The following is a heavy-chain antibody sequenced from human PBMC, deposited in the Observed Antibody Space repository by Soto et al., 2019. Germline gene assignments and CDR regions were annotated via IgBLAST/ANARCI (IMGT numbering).Heavy chain of an antibody. CDR2: IFYSGSA. V-gene: IGHV4-59*13. D-gene: IGHD5-12*01. Sequence: QVQLQESGPGLVKPSETLSLTCTVSGGSISSYYWSWIRQPPGKGLEWIGNIFYSGSANHNPSLKXXVXXSVDTSKTQLSLKLSSVTAADTAVYYCARENRDGYNYPFDYWGQGALVTVSS. CDR1: GGSISSYY. J-gene: IGHJ4*02. CDR3: ARENRDGYNYPFDY.